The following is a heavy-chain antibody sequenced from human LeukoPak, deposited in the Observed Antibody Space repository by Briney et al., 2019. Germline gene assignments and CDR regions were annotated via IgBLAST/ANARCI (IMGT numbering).Heavy chain of an antibody. CDR1: GFTFSSYS. V-gene: IGHV3-21*01. J-gene: IGHJ6*04. D-gene: IGHD1-26*01. CDR3: GREKVGGGGTGGTYLWGGYYYYGMDV. CDR2: ISSSSSYI. Sequence: GGSLRLSCAASGFTFSSYSMNWVRQAPGKGLEWVSSISSSSSYIYYADSVKGRFTISRDNAKNSLYLQMNSLRAEDTAVYSCGREKVGGGGTGGTYLWGGYYYYGMDVWGKGTTVTVSS.